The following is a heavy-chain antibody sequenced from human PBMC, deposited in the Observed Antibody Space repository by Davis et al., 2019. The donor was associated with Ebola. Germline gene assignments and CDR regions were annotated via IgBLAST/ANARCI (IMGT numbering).Heavy chain of an antibody. V-gene: IGHV1-2*04. Sequence: SVTVSCKTSGYTFTSYGISWVRQATGQGLEWMGWINPNSGGTNYAQKFQGWVNMTRDTSISTAYMELSRLRSDDTAVYYCARDEHYYGSGFDAFDIWGQGTMVTVSS. CDR3: ARDEHYYGSGFDAFDI. D-gene: IGHD3-10*01. CDR1: GYTFTSYG. CDR2: INPNSGGT. J-gene: IGHJ3*02.